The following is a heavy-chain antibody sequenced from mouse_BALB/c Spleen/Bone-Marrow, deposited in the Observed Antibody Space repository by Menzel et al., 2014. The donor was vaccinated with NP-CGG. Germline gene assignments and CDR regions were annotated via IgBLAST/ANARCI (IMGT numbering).Heavy chain of an antibody. V-gene: IGHV5-15*02. D-gene: IGHD1-1*01. CDR1: GFTFSDYG. CDR3: ARDQVYYYGSSYGYFDV. Sequence: DVQLVESGGGLVQPGGSRKLSCAASGFTFSDYGMAWARQAPGKGPEWVAFISNLAYSIYYADTVTGRFTISRENAKNTLYLEMSSLRSEDTAMYYCARDQVYYYGSSYGYFDVWGAGTTVTVSS. CDR2: ISNLAYSI. J-gene: IGHJ1*01.